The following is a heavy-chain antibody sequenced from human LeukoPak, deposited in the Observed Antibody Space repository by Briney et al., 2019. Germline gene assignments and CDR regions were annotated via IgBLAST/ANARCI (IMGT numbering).Heavy chain of an antibody. V-gene: IGHV1-46*01. J-gene: IGHJ1*01. D-gene: IGHD3-10*01. CDR2: IDPSGGST. Sequence: GASVKVSCKASGYTFTSYYMHWVRQAPGQGLEWMGIIDPSGGSTSYAQKFQGRVTMTRDMSTSTVYMELSSLRSEDTAVYYCARESGPGGGFQQWGQGTLVTVSS. CDR1: GYTFTSYY. CDR3: ARESGPGGGFQQ.